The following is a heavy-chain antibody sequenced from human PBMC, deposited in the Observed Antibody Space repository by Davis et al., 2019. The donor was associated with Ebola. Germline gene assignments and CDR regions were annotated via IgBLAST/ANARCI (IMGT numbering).Heavy chain of an antibody. CDR3: ARDQDIVVVPAASYGMDV. V-gene: IGHV1-46*01. Sequence: AASVKVSCKASGYTFTSYYMHWVRQAPGQGLEWMGIINPSGGSTSYAQKFQGRVTMTRDTSISTAYMELSRLRSDDTAVYYCARDQDIVVVPAASYGMDVWGKGTTVTVSS. CDR2: INPSGGST. CDR1: GYTFTSYY. D-gene: IGHD2-2*01. J-gene: IGHJ6*04.